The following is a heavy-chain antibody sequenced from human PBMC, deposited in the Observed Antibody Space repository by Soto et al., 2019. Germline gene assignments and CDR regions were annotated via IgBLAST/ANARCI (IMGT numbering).Heavy chain of an antibody. CDR1: GGTFSSYA. Sequence: SVKVSCKASGGTFSSYAISWVRQAPGQGLAWMGGIIPIFGTANYAKQVQGRVTIPADESTSTAYMELSSLRSEDTAVYYRGPYWSGGRCYRNWFDPWGQGTLVTVSS. J-gene: IGHJ5*02. CDR2: IIPIFGTA. D-gene: IGHD2-15*01. CDR3: GPYWSGGRCYRNWFDP. V-gene: IGHV1-69*13.